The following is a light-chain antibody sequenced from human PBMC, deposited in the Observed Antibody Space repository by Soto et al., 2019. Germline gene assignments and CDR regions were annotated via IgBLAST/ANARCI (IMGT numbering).Light chain of an antibody. CDR1: SSDVGCYNL. V-gene: IGLV2-23*02. J-gene: IGLJ3*02. CDR2: EVS. CDR3: CSYAGSSTWV. Sequence: QSALTQPASVSGSPGQSITISCTGTSSDVGCYNLVSWYQQHPGKAPKLMIYEVSKRPSGVSNRFSGSKSGNTASLTISGLQAEDEADYYCCSYAGSSTWVFGGGTQLTVL.